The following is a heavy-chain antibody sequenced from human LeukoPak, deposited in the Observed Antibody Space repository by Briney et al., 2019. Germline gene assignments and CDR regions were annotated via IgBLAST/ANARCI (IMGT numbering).Heavy chain of an antibody. CDR1: GGSISSSSYY. Sequence: SETLSLTCTVSGGSISSSSYYWGWIRQPAGKGLEWIGRIYTSGSTNYNPSLKSRVTMSVDTSKNQFSLKLSSVTAADTAVYYCARGQRGYSRFYYFDYWGQGTLVTVSS. D-gene: IGHD6-13*01. CDR2: IYTSGST. J-gene: IGHJ4*02. CDR3: ARGQRGYSRFYYFDY. V-gene: IGHV4-61*02.